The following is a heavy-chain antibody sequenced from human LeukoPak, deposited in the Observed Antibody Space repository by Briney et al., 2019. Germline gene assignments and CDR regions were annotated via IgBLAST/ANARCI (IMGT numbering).Heavy chain of an antibody. J-gene: IGHJ5*02. CDR2: IFHTGDA. Sequence: PSGTLSLTCADSAGFINSSNWWSWVRQPPGKGLEWIGEIFHTGDANYNPSLKSRVTMSVDKSKNQFSLRLSSVTAADTAMYYCARAHSDYYDSSGYYSLWFDPWGQGTLVTVSS. CDR3: ARAHSDYYDSSGYYSLWFDP. V-gene: IGHV4-4*02. D-gene: IGHD3-22*01. CDR1: AGFINSSNW.